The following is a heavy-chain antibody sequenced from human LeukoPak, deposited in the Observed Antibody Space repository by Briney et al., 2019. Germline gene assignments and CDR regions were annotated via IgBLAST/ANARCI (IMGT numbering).Heavy chain of an antibody. V-gene: IGHV3-33*01. CDR2: VWYDGSAE. CDR1: GFTFSSYG. Sequence: QPGRSLRLSCAASGFTFSSYGMHWVRQAPGKGLEWVAVVWYDGSAEYYTDSVKGRFSIFRDNPKSTLYLQMNSLSVEDTAVYYCARDRLDRSGYPQSRYFDLWGRGTLVAVSS. CDR3: ARDRLDRSGYPQSRYFDL. J-gene: IGHJ2*01. D-gene: IGHD3-22*01.